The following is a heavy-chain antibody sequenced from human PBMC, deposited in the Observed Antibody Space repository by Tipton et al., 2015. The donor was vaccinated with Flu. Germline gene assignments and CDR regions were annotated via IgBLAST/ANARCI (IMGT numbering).Heavy chain of an antibody. Sequence: TLSLTCTVSGGSISSYYWSWIRQPPGKGLEWIGYIYYSGSTNYNPSLKSRVTISVDTSKNQFSLKLSSVTAADTAVYYCARAPDSIVGATVFDYWGQGTLAPLS. D-gene: IGHD1-26*01. CDR3: ARAPDSIVGATVFDY. CDR2: IYYSGST. J-gene: IGHJ4*02. CDR1: GGSISSYY. V-gene: IGHV4-59*01.